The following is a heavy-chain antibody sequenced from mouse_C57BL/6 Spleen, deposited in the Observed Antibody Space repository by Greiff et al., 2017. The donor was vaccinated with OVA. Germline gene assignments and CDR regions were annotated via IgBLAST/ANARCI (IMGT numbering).Heavy chain of an antibody. J-gene: IGHJ2*01. CDR3: ASYSYGYFDY. V-gene: IGHV3-6*01. CDR1: GYSITSGYY. Sequence: ESGPGLVKPSQSLSLTCSVTGYSITSGYYWNWIRQLPGNKLEWMGYISYDGSNNYNPSLKNRISITRDTSKNQFFLKLNSVTTEDTATYYCASYSYGYFDYWGQGTTLTVSS. D-gene: IGHD1-2*01. CDR2: ISYDGSN.